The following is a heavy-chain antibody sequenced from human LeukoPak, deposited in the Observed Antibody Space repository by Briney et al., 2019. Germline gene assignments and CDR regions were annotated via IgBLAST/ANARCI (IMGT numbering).Heavy chain of an antibody. J-gene: IGHJ4*02. D-gene: IGHD3-3*01. CDR3: ARESRGPRTYYDFWSGYYHFDY. Sequence: GGSLRLSCAASGFTFSSYSMNWVRQAPGKGLEWVSAISGGGGSTYYADSVKGRFTISRDNSKNTLYLQMNSLRAEDTAVYYCARESRGPRTYYDFWSGYYHFDYWGQGTLATVSS. CDR1: GFTFSSYS. V-gene: IGHV3-23*01. CDR2: ISGGGGST.